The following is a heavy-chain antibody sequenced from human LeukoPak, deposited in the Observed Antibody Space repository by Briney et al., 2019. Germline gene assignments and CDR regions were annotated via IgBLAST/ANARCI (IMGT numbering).Heavy chain of an antibody. J-gene: IGHJ4*02. Sequence: GGSLRLSCAASGFPFSVFAMSWVRQAPGKGLEWVSGISGSGGSTYYADSVKGRFTISRDNSKNTLYLQMNSLRAEDTAVYYCAKEFIRDYVSVYWGQGTLVTVSS. CDR3: AKEFIRDYVSVY. D-gene: IGHD4-17*01. V-gene: IGHV3-23*01. CDR2: ISGSGGST. CDR1: GFPFSVFA.